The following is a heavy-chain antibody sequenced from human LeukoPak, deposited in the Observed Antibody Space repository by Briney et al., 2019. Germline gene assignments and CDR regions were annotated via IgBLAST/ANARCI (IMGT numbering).Heavy chain of an antibody. J-gene: IGHJ4*02. D-gene: IGHD3-10*01. CDR2: IYPGDSDT. CDR3: ARQLYYSGSGSYSDF. CDR1: GYDFTSYW. Sequence: GESLKISCKGSGYDFTSYWIAWVRQMPGKGLEWMGIIYPGDSDTRYSPSFQGQVTISADKSISTAYLQWSSLKASDTAMYYCARQLYYSGSGSYSDFWGQGTLVTVTS. V-gene: IGHV5-51*01.